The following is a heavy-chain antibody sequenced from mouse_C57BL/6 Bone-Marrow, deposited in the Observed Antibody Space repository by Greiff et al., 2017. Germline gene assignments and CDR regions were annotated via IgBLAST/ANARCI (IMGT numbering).Heavy chain of an antibody. Sequence: VQLQQPGAELVMPGASVKLSCKASGYTFTSYWMHWVKQRPGQGLEWIGEIDPSDSYTNYNQKFKGKSTLTVDKSSSTAYMQLSSLTSEASAVYYCERKGDSYCGYFDVWGTGTTVTVSS. CDR1: GYTFTSYW. V-gene: IGHV1-69*01. D-gene: IGHD2-12*01. CDR3: ERKGDSYCGYFDV. J-gene: IGHJ1*03. CDR2: IDPSDSYT.